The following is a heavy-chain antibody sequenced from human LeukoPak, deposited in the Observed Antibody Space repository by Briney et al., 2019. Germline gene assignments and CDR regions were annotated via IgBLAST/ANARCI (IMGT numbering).Heavy chain of an antibody. CDR2: ISGSGGSA. CDR3: AREYYDFWSGYYPPFDY. V-gene: IGHV3-23*01. D-gene: IGHD3-3*01. CDR1: GFTFSSYA. J-gene: IGHJ4*02. Sequence: PGGSLRLSCAASGFTFSSYAMSWVRQAPGKGLEWVSAISGSGGSAYYADSVKGRFTISRDNSKNTLYLQMNSLRAEDTAVYYCAREYYDFWSGYYPPFDYWGQGTLVTVSS.